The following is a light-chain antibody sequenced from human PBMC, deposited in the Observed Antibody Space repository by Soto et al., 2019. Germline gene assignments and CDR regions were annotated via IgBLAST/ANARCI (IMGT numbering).Light chain of an antibody. CDR1: QSVSSSY. Sequence: EIVLTQSPGTLSLSQGERATLSGRASQSVSSSYLAWYQQKPGQAPRLLIYGASSMATGIPGRFSGSGSGTDFTLTISRLEPEDFAVYYCQQYGRSPVTFGPGTKVEIK. V-gene: IGKV3-20*01. CDR3: QQYGRSPVT. J-gene: IGKJ3*01. CDR2: GAS.